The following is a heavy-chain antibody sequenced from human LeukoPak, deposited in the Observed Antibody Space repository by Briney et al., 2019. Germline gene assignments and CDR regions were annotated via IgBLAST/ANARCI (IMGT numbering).Heavy chain of an antibody. V-gene: IGHV1-8*01. Sequence: GASVKVSCKASGYTFTSYDINWVRQATGQGLEWMGWMNPNSGNTGYAQKFQGRVTMTRNTSMSTAYMELSSLRSEDTAVYYCARVPSYYYDSSGNFDYWGQGTLVTVSS. D-gene: IGHD3-22*01. J-gene: IGHJ4*02. CDR1: GYTFTSYD. CDR2: MNPNSGNT. CDR3: ARVPSYYYDSSGNFDY.